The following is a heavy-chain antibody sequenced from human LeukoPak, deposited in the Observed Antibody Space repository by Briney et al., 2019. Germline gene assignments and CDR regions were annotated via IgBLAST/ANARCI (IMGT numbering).Heavy chain of an antibody. Sequence: PGGSLRLSCAAPGFTFDEYAMNWVRQAPGRGLEWVSLISGDGGVTYYADSVKGRFTISRDNSKNSVYLQMNSLRPEDTALYYCAKSVSPPDAPDIWGQGTMVTVSS. CDR1: GFTFDEYA. CDR3: AKSVSPPDAPDI. CDR2: ISGDGGVT. J-gene: IGHJ3*02. V-gene: IGHV3-43*02.